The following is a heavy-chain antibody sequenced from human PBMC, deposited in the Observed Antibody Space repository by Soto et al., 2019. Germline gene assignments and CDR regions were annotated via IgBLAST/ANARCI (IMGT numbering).Heavy chain of an antibody. Sequence: GEALKISCKGSGYSFTSYWIGWVRQMPGKGLEWMGIIYPGDSDTRYSPSFQGQVTISSEKSISTAYLQWSSLKASDTAMYYRARHSSNCTNGVCYYYYGMDVWGQGTTVTVSS. J-gene: IGHJ6*02. CDR1: GYSFTSYW. CDR2: IYPGDSDT. D-gene: IGHD2-8*01. V-gene: IGHV5-51*01. CDR3: ARHSSNCTNGVCYYYYGMDV.